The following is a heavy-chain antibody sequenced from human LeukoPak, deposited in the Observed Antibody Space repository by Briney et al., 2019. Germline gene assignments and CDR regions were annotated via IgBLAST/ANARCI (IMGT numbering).Heavy chain of an antibody. CDR1: GFTFSSYW. D-gene: IGHD3-10*01. CDR2: INSDGTTT. V-gene: IGHV3-74*01. CDR3: ARDLRYGSGSYPLDY. J-gene: IGHJ4*02. Sequence: PGGSLRLSYAASGFTFSSYWMHWVRQAPGKGLVWVSRINSDGTTTSYGTTTSYADSVKGRFTISRDNAKKTLYLQMNSLRAEDTAVYYCARDLRYGSGSYPLDYWGQGTLVTVSS.